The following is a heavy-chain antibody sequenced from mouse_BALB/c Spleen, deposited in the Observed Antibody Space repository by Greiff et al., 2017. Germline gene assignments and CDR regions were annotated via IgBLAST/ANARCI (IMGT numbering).Heavy chain of an antibody. Sequence: VQLVESGAELARPGASVKMSCKASGYTFTSYTMHWVKQRPGQGLEWIGYINPSSGYTNYNQKFKDKATLTADKSSSTAYMQLSSLTSEDSAVYYCARRNYYAMDYWGQGTSVTVSS. V-gene: IGHV1-4*01. CDR1: GYTFTSYT. CDR2: INPSSGYT. J-gene: IGHJ4*01. CDR3: ARRNYYAMDY.